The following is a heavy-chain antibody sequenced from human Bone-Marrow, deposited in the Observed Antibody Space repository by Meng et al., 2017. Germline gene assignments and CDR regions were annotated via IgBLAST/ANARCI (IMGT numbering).Heavy chain of an antibody. CDR1: GLSVSSNSAT. CDR2: TYYGYRWYS. Sequence: QVQLPQPGPGLVKPSPTLSLTRASPGLSVSSNSATWNWIKQCPSRGLEWLGRTYYGYRWYSDYAVSVQSRITINPDTSKNQFSLQFNSLTPEDSSVYYCARDGTSWYFFDYWGQGTLVTVSS. V-gene: IGHV6-1*01. J-gene: IGHJ4*02. D-gene: IGHD1-1*01. CDR3: ARDGTSWYFFDY.